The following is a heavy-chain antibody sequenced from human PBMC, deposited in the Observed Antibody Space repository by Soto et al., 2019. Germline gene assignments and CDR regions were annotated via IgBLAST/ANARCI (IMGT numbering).Heavy chain of an antibody. V-gene: IGHV4-59*01. Sequence: SETLSLTCTVSGGSISSYYWSWIRQPPGKGLEWIGYIYYSESTNYNPSLKSRVTISVDTSKNQFSLKLSSVTAADTAVYYCARDRSSSSGGWFDPWGQGTLVTVSS. D-gene: IGHD6-6*01. CDR3: ARDRSSSSGGWFDP. J-gene: IGHJ5*02. CDR2: IYYSEST. CDR1: GGSISSYY.